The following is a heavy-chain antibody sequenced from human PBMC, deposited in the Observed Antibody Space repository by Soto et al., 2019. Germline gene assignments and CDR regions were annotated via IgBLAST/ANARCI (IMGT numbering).Heavy chain of an antibody. CDR1: GFTVTNKD. Sequence: TGGSLRLSCAGSGFTVTNKDMIYGGGATYYTDSVEGRFTISRDSSKDTLFLQMNNLRAEDTAVYYCSHWGFSWGLGTLVTVSS. J-gene: IGHJ5*02. CDR3: SHWGFS. CDR2: YGGGAT. D-gene: IGHD7-27*01. V-gene: IGHV3-66*01.